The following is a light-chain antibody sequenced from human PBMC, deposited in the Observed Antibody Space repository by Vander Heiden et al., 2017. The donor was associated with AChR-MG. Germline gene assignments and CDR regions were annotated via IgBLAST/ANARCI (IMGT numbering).Light chain of an antibody. Sequence: EIVMTQSPATLSVSPGERATLSCMASQRVSSNLAWYQQKPGQAPRLLIYRASTRDTGIPARFSGSGSGTEFTLTISSLQSEDFAVYYCQQNNNWPPLTFGGGTKVEIK. CDR1: QRVSSN. J-gene: IGKJ4*01. CDR2: RAS. V-gene: IGKV3-15*01. CDR3: QQNNNWPPLT.